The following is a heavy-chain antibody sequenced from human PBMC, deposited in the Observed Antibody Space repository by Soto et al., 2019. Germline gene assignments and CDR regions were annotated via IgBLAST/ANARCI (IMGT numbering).Heavy chain of an antibody. D-gene: IGHD2-2*01. CDR2: FDPENGNT. J-gene: IGHJ4*02. V-gene: IGHV1-24*01. Sequence: ASVKVSCKVSGYTLTELSMHWVRQAPGKGLEWMGRFDPENGNTIYAQNFQGRVAMTTDTSTSTAYMELRSLRSDDTAVYYCAKDALTIPAQDAYWGKGTLVTVSS. CDR3: AKDALTIPAQDAY. CDR1: GYTLTELS.